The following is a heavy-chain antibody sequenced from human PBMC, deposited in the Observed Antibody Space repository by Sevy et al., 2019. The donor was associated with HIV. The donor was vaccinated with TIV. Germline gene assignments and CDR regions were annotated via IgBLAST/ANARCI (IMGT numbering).Heavy chain of an antibody. CDR1: GFSFSSYA. D-gene: IGHD6-6*01. Sequence: GGSLRLSCAASGFSFSSYAMSWVRQAPGKGLEWVSAISGSGASTYYADSVKGRFTISRDNSKNTLYLQMNSLRAEDTAVYYCAKTPPYGSSASFDYWGQGTLVTVSS. CDR3: AKTPPYGSSASFDY. CDR2: ISGSGAST. J-gene: IGHJ4*02. V-gene: IGHV3-23*01.